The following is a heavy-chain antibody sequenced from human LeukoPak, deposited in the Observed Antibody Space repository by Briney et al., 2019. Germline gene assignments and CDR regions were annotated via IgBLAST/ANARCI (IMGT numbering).Heavy chain of an antibody. D-gene: IGHD3-10*01. Sequence: SVKVSCKASGGTFSSYAISWVRQAPGQGLEWMGGIIPIFGTANYAQKFQGRVTITADESTSTAYMELSSLRSEDTAVYYCASLGVYGLGSYYKKYYFDYWGQGTLVTVSS. V-gene: IGHV1-69*01. CDR3: ASLGVYGLGSYYKKYYFDY. J-gene: IGHJ4*02. CDR2: IIPIFGTA. CDR1: GGTFSSYA.